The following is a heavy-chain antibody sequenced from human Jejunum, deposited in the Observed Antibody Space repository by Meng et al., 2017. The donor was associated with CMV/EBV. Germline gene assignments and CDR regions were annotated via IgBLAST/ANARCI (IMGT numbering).Heavy chain of an antibody. Sequence: GFIFNSFGMNWGRQAPGKGLEWVSASSDSGDTTYYADGVEGRFTISRDNSKNTLVLQMSSLRAEDTAVYYCTTDHVSRGVLLMLFWGKGTRVTVSS. J-gene: IGHJ4*01. V-gene: IGHV3-23*01. CDR1: GFIFNSFG. D-gene: IGHD2/OR15-2a*01. CDR3: TTDHVSRGVLLMLF. CDR2: SSDSGDTT.